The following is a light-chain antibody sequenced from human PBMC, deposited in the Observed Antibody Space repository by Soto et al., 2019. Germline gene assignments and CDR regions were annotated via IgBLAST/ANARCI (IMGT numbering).Light chain of an antibody. V-gene: IGLV2-8*01. J-gene: IGLJ2*01. CDR2: EVS. CDR1: SSDVGGYNY. CDR3: SSYAGSKHLV. Sequence: QSALTQPPSASGSPGQSVTISCTGTSSDVGGYNYVSWYQQHPGTAPKLLIYEVSKRPSGVPDRFSGSKSGNTASLTVSGLQAEDEADYFCSSYAGSKHLVVGGGTKVTVL.